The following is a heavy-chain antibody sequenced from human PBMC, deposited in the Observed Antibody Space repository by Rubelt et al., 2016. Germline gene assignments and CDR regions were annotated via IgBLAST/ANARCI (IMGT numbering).Heavy chain of an antibody. CDR2: INSDGSST. J-gene: IGHJ6*02. D-gene: IGHD1-7*01. CDR1: GFTFSNAW. V-gene: IGHV3-74*02. CDR3: ARVRELQDYYYGMDV. Sequence: EVQLVESGGGLVKPGGSLRLSCAASGFTFSNAWMNWVRQAPGKGLVWVSRINSDGSSTSYADSVKGRFTISRDNAKNTLYLQMNSLRAEDTAVYYCARVRELQDYYYGMDVWGQGTTVTVSS.